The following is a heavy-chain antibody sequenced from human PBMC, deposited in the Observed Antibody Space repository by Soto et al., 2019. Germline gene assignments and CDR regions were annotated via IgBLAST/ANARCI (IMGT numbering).Heavy chain of an antibody. CDR3: ARDSGGTLSDAFDI. Sequence: SVKVSCKASGGTFSSYTISWVRQAPGQGLEWMGRIIPILGIANYAQKFQGRVTITADKSTSTAYMELSSLRSEDTAVYYCARDSGGTLSDAFDIWGQGTMVTVSS. CDR2: IIPILGIA. J-gene: IGHJ3*02. D-gene: IGHD2-15*01. V-gene: IGHV1-69*04. CDR1: GGTFSSYT.